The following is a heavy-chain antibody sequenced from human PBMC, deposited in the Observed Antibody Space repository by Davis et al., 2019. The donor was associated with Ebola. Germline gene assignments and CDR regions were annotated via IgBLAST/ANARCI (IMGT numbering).Heavy chain of an antibody. V-gene: IGHV3-11*01. CDR1: GFTFSDYY. CDR2: ISSSGSTI. CDR3: AKEMDTMIVVVITPGILDY. Sequence: GESLKISCAASGFTFSDYYMSWIRQAPGKGLEWVSYISSSGSTIYYADSVKGRFTISRDNAKNSLYLQMNSLRAEDTAVYYCAKEMDTMIVVVITPGILDYWGQGTLVTVSS. J-gene: IGHJ4*02. D-gene: IGHD3-22*01.